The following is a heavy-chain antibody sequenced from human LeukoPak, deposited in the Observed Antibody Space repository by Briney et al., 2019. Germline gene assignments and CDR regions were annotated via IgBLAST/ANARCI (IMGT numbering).Heavy chain of an antibody. D-gene: IGHD3-3*01. CDR3: ASSSGYYDFWSGYYTASGYYYMDV. CDR1: GGTFSSYA. J-gene: IGHJ6*03. Sequence: SVKVSCKASGGTFSSYAISWVRQAPGQGLEWMGGIIPIFGTANYAQKFQGRVTITTDESTSTAYMEPSSLRSEDTAVYYCASSSGYYDFWSGYYTASGYYYMDVWGKGTTVTVSS. CDR2: IIPIFGTA. V-gene: IGHV1-69*05.